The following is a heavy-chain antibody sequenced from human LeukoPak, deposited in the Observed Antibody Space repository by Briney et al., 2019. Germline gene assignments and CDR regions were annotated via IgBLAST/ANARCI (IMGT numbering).Heavy chain of an antibody. Sequence: PGGSLRLSCAASGFTFSSYWMSWVRQAPGKGLEWVANIKQDGSEKNYVDSVKGRFTISRDNAKNSLYLQMSSLRAEDTAVYYCARARWGGLYYFDYWGQGTLVTVSS. CDR3: ARARWGGLYYFDY. D-gene: IGHD3-16*01. CDR2: IKQDGSEK. J-gene: IGHJ4*02. CDR1: GFTFSSYW. V-gene: IGHV3-7*01.